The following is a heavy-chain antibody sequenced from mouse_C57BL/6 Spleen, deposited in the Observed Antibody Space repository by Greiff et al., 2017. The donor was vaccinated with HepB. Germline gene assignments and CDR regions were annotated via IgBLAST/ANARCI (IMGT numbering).Heavy chain of an antibody. V-gene: IGHV6-3*01. CDR2: IRLKSDNYAT. CDR1: GFTFSNYW. D-gene: IGHD2-3*01. CDR3: TDDGPYYYAMDY. Sequence: EVLLVESGGGLVQPGGSMKLSCVASGFTFSNYWMNWVRQSPEKGLEWVAQIRLKSDNYATHYAESVKGRFTISRDDSKSSVYLQMNNLRAEDTGIYYCTDDGPYYYAMDYWGQGTSVTVSS. J-gene: IGHJ4*01.